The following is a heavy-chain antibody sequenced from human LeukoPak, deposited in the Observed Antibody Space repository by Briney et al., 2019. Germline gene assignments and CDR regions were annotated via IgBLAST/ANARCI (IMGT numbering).Heavy chain of an antibody. CDR2: ISGSGGWT. CDR1: GFTFSSYA. V-gene: IGHV3-23*01. J-gene: IGHJ1*01. Sequence: GGSLRLFCAASGFTFSSYAMSWVRQAPGKGLEWVSAISGSGGWTYYADSVKGRFTISRDNSKNTLSLQMNSLRAEDTALYCCAKGDYGDYFQHWGQGTLGTVSS. D-gene: IGHD4-17*01. CDR3: AKGDYGDYFQH.